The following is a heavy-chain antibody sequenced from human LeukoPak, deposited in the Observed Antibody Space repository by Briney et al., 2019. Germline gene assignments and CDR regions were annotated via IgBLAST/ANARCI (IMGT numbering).Heavy chain of an antibody. D-gene: IGHD3-9*01. CDR2: IIPIFGTA. J-gene: IGHJ4*02. Sequence: GASVKVSCKASGDTFSSYAISWVRQAPGQGLEWMGGIIPIFGTANYAQKFQGRVTITADESTSTAYMELSSLRSEDTAVYYCALDILTGYYYPSGLDYWGQGTLVTVSS. CDR1: GDTFSSYA. CDR3: ALDILTGYYYPSGLDY. V-gene: IGHV1-69*13.